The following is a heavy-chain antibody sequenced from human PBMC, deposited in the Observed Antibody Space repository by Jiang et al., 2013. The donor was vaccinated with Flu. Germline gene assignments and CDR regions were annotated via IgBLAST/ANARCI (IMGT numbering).Heavy chain of an antibody. D-gene: IGHD6-19*01. CDR3: VRREGGWYPFDGFDN. Sequence: GSGLVKPSETLSLTCVVSGHSITNDFYWGWIRQPPGKGPEWIGIIYRSGTTYYNSSLQSRVTMSLDTSKSQLSLKLTSVSAADTAVYYCVRREGGWYPFDGFDNWGQGKMFTVSS. CDR1: GHSITNDFY. CDR2: IYRSGTT. J-gene: IGHJ3*02. V-gene: IGHV4-38-2*01.